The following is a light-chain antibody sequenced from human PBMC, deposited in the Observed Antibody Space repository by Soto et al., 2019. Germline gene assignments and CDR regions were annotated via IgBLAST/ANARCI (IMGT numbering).Light chain of an antibody. Sequence: QSALTQPASVSGSPGQSVTISCTGTSSDVGAYNYVSWYQQHPGKAPKLMIYDVSSRPSGVSNRFSGSKSGNTASLTISGLQAEDEAEYYCTSYTSTSTEVFGGGTQLTVL. CDR3: TSYTSTSTEV. V-gene: IGLV2-14*01. J-gene: IGLJ2*01. CDR1: SSDVGAYNY. CDR2: DVS.